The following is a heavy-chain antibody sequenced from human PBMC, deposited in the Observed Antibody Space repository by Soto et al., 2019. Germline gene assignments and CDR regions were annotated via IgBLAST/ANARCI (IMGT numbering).Heavy chain of an antibody. CDR1: GFTFSSYA. CDR2: ISGSGGST. J-gene: IGHJ4*02. D-gene: IGHD3-22*01. V-gene: IGHV3-23*01. Sequence: GGSLRLSCAASGFTFSSYAMSWVRQAPGKGLEWVSAISGSGGSTYYADSVKARFTISRDNYKNTLYLQMNSLRAEGTAVYYCAKSYYDSSGHLDYWGQGTLVTVSS. CDR3: AKSYYDSSGHLDY.